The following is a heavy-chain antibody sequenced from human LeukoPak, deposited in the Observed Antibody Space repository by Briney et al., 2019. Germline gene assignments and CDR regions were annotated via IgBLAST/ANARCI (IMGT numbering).Heavy chain of an antibody. D-gene: IGHD3-10*01. V-gene: IGHV3-30-3*01. CDR2: ISYDGNNK. Sequence: GGSLRLSCAASGFTFSSYAMHWVRQAPGKGLEWVAVISYDGNNKYYADSVKGRFTISRDNSKSTLYLQMNSLRAEDTAVYYCARVSEQVTMVRGVIIGPGDYWGQGTLVTVSS. CDR1: GFTFSSYA. J-gene: IGHJ4*02. CDR3: ARVSEQVTMVRGVIIGPGDY.